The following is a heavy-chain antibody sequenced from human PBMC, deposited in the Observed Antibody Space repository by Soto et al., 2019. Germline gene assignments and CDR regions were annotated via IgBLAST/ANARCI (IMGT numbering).Heavy chain of an antibody. CDR2: ISYDGSNK. Sequence: PGGSLRLSCAASGFTFSSYGMHWVRQAPGKGLEWVAVISYDGSNKYYADSVKGRFPISRDNSKNTLYLQMNSLRAEDTAVYYCAKDYSVRQWLVQYYYYGMDVWGQGTTVTVSS. D-gene: IGHD6-19*01. CDR1: GFTFSSYG. CDR3: AKDYSVRQWLVQYYYYGMDV. J-gene: IGHJ6*02. V-gene: IGHV3-30*18.